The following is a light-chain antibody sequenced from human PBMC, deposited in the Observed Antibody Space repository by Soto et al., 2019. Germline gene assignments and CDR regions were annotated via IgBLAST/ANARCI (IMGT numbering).Light chain of an antibody. J-gene: IGLJ1*01. CDR3: SAYTSSSTLEV. V-gene: IGLV2-14*01. CDR2: EVS. Sequence: QSALTQPASVSGSPGPSITISCTGTSSDVGGYNYVSWYQQHPGKAPKLMIYEVSNRPSGVSNRFSGSKSGNTASLTISGLQAADEADYYCSAYTSSSTLEVFGTGTKLTVL. CDR1: SSDVGGYNY.